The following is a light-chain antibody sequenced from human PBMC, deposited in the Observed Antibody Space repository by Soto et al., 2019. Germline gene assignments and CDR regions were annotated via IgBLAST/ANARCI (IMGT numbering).Light chain of an antibody. CDR1: QSVSSN. CDR3: QQYKQWLRT. J-gene: IGKJ1*01. Sequence: IVMTQSPATLSVSPGERAALSCRASQSVSSNLAWYQQKPGQAPRLLIYRASTRATGIPARFSGSGSGTEFTLTISSLQSEDFAVYYRQQYKQWLRTFVQGNKV. CDR2: RAS. V-gene: IGKV3-15*01.